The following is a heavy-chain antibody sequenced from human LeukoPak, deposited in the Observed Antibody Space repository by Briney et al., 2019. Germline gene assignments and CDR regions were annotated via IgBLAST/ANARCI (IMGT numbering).Heavy chain of an antibody. D-gene: IGHD2-15*01. CDR2: IIPIFGTA. CDR3: AGGRVVPGDCSGGSCYLDEINYYYYGMDV. CDR1: GGTFSSYA. Sequence: RASVKVPCKASGGTFSSYAISWVRQAPGQGLEWMGGIIPIFGTANYAQKFQGRVTITADKSTSTAYMELSSLRSEDTAVYYCAGGRVVPGDCSGGSCYLDEINYYYYGMDVWGKGTTVTVSS. V-gene: IGHV1-69*06. J-gene: IGHJ6*04.